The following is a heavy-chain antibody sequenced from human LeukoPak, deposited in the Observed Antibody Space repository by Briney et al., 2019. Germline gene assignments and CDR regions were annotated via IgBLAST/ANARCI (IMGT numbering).Heavy chain of an antibody. CDR1: GFTFSSYS. J-gene: IGHJ4*02. D-gene: IGHD3-22*01. V-gene: IGHV3-48*01. CDR2: ISSSSSTI. Sequence: GGSLRLSCAASGFTFSSYSMLWVRQAPGKGLEWVSYISSSSSTIYYADSVKGRFTISRDNAKNSLYLQMNALRAEDTAVYYCARDRHKYNYDSGGYPPYWGQGTLVTVSS. CDR3: ARDRHKYNYDSGGYPPY.